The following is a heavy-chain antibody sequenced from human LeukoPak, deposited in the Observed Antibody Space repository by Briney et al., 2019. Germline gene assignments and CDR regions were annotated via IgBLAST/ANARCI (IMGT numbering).Heavy chain of an antibody. CDR2: IIPILGIA. CDR1: GCTFSSYA. Sequence: SVKVSCKASGCTFSSYAITWVRQAPGQGLEWMGRIIPILGIANYAQKFQGRVTITADKSTSTASMELSSLRSEDTAVYYCARGLVGGENRDYWGQGTLVTVSS. CDR3: ARGLVGGENRDY. D-gene: IGHD1-26*01. J-gene: IGHJ4*02. V-gene: IGHV1-69*04.